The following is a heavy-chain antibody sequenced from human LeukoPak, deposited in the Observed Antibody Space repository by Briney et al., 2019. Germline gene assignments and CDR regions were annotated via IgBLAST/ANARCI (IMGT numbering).Heavy chain of an antibody. J-gene: IGHJ4*02. D-gene: IGHD6-19*01. CDR2: INHNGNVN. Sequence: PGGSLRLSCAASGFTFSSYWMNWARQAPGKGLEWVASINHNGNVNYYVDSVKGRFTISRDNAKNSLYLQMSNLRAEDTAVYYCARDPIPYLVVAGKSDDYWGQGTLVTVSS. CDR3: ARDPIPYLVVAGKSDDY. V-gene: IGHV3-7*03. CDR1: GFTFSSYW.